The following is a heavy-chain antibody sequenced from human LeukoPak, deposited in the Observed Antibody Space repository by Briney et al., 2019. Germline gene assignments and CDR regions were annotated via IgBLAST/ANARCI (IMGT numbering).Heavy chain of an antibody. CDR1: GFTFSTYW. V-gene: IGHV3-74*01. CDR2: IKSDGGT. Sequence: GGSLRLSCAASGFTFSTYWMHWLRHAPGKGLVWVSRIKSDGGTNYADSVKGRFTISRDNAKKTVSLQMNSLRPEDTGVYYCARAPSEIGGYYPEYFRHWGQGTLVTVSS. J-gene: IGHJ1*01. CDR3: ARAPSEIGGYYPEYFRH. D-gene: IGHD3-22*01.